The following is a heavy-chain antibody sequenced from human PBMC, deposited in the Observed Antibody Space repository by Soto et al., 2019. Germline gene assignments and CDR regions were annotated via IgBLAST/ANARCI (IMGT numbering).Heavy chain of an antibody. V-gene: IGHV3-48*01. CDR3: ARDRTYTSGWHHYYDY. D-gene: IGHD6-19*01. Sequence: EVQLVESGGGLVQPGGSLRLSCAASGFTFSTYDMNWVRQAPGKGLEWVSYISSSGTIQYADSVKGRFTISRDNAKNSLYLEMNSLRAEDTAVYFCARDRTYTSGWHHYYDYWGQGTLVTVSS. CDR2: ISSSGTI. J-gene: IGHJ4*02. CDR1: GFTFSTYD.